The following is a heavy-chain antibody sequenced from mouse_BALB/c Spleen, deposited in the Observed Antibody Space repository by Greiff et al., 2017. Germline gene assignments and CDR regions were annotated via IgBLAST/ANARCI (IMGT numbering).Heavy chain of an antibody. CDR3: AREEMDY. J-gene: IGHJ4*01. Sequence: DVKLVESGGGLVKPGGSLKLSCAASGFTFSSYAMSWVRQTPEKRLEWVATISSGGSYTYYPDSVKGRFTISRDNAKNTLYLQMSSLRSEDTAMYYCAREEMDYWGQGTSVTVSS. CDR1: GFTFSSYA. V-gene: IGHV5-9-3*01. CDR2: ISSGGSYT.